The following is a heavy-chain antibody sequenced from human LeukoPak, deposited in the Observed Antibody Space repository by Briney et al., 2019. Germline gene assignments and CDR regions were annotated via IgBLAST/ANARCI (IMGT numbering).Heavy chain of an antibody. J-gene: IGHJ6*03. Sequence: PGGSLRLSCAASGFTFSNYGMSWVRQAPGKGLEWVSAISGSGGSTYYADSVKGRFTISRDNSKNTLYLQMNSLRAEDTAVYYCAKDRGQQLSYYYYYYMDVWGKGTTVTISS. CDR2: ISGSGGST. CDR1: GFTFSNYG. V-gene: IGHV3-23*01. CDR3: AKDRGQQLSYYYYYYMDV. D-gene: IGHD6-13*01.